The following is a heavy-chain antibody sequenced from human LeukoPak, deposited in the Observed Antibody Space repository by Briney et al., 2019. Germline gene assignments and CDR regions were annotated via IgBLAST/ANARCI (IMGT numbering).Heavy chain of an antibody. CDR1: GFTFSRYG. V-gene: IGHV3-30*03. D-gene: IGHD3-16*01. J-gene: IGHJ5*02. CDR2: ISYDGSNK. CDR3: ARDRSAYDYGFNWFDP. Sequence: GRSLRLSCAASGFTFSRYGMYWVRQAPGKGLEWVAVISYDGSNKYYADSVKGRFTISRDNSKNTLYLQMNSLRAEDTAVYYCARDRSAYDYGFNWFDPWGQGTLVTVSS.